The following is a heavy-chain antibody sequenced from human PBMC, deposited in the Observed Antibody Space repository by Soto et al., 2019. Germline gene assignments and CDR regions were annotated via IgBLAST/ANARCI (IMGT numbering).Heavy chain of an antibody. D-gene: IGHD5-12*01. V-gene: IGHV3-48*03. J-gene: IGHJ3*02. CDR3: ARDRGGRDGYNDAFDI. CDR1: GFTFSSYE. Sequence: GGSLILSCAASGFTFSSYEMNWVRQAPGKGLEWVSYISSSGSTIYYADSVKGRFTISRDNAKNSLYLQMNSLRAEDTAVYYCARDRGGRDGYNDAFDIWGQGTMVTVSS. CDR2: ISSSGSTI.